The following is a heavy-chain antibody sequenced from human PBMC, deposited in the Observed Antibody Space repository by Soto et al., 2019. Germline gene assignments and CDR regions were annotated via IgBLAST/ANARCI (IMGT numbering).Heavy chain of an antibody. CDR2: LVVGTGNT. J-gene: IGHJ6*02. CDR1: GFTFRSSA. CDR3: ATGAHCSGGSRSESYYYYYGMDL. D-gene: IGHD2-15*01. V-gene: IGHV1-58*01. Sequence: ASVEVSCKTSGFTFRSSAVQWVRQARGQRLEWIGWLVVGTGNTNYAQKFQQRVTISSDRSTNTVSMELSSLTSEDTAVYYCATGAHCSGGSRSESYYYYYGMDLWGQGTTVTVFS.